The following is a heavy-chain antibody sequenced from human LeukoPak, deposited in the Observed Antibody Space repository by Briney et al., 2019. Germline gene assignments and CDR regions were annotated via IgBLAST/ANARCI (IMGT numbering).Heavy chain of an antibody. CDR3: AREWELLRGDAFDI. CDR2: IIPILGIA. CDR1: GGTFSSYA. J-gene: IGHJ3*02. Sequence: VASVKVSCKASGGTFSSYAISWVRQAPGQGLEWMGRIIPILGIANYAQKFQGRVTITADKSTSTAYMELSSLRSEDTAVYYCAREWELLRGDAFDIWGQGTMVTVSS. D-gene: IGHD1-26*01. V-gene: IGHV1-69*04.